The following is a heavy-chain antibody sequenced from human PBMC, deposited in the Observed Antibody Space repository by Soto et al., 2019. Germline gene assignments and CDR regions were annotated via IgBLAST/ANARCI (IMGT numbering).Heavy chain of an antibody. CDR2: ISGSGGST. V-gene: IGHV3-23*01. D-gene: IGHD1-20*01. CDR3: AKVNNNGFHLFAFDV. CDR1: GFTFSSYA. Sequence: EVQLLESGGGLVQPGGSLRLSCAASGFTFSSYAMRWVRQVPGKGLEWVSAISGSGGSTYFADSVKGRFTISRDNSRNTLYLQMNSLRAEDTAVYYCAKVNNNGFHLFAFDVWGQGTMVTVSS. J-gene: IGHJ3*01.